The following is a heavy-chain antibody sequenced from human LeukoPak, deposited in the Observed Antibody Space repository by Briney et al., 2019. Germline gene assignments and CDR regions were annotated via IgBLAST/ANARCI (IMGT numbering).Heavy chain of an antibody. V-gene: IGHV3-48*03. CDR3: AKDTTMTPY. D-gene: IGHD4-17*01. CDR1: GFTFSSYE. CDR2: ISSSGSTI. J-gene: IGHJ4*02. Sequence: AGGSLRLSCAASGFTFSSYEMNWVRQAPGKGLEWVSYISSSGSTIYYADSVKGRFTISGDNAKNSLYLQMNSLRAEDTAIYYCAKDTTMTPYWGQGTLVTVSS.